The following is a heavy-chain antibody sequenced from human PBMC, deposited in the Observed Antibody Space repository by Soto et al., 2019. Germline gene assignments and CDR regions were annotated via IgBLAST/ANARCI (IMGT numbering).Heavy chain of an antibody. J-gene: IGHJ6*02. CDR1: GFTFGSYA. CDR2: ISGSGGST. CDR3: AKEKTYSSGWDGMDV. Sequence: EVQLLESGGGLVQTGGSLRLSCAASGFTFGSYAMSWVRQAPGKGLEWVSAISGSGGSTYYADSVKGRFTISRDNSKNTLYVQMNSLRAEDTAVYYCAKEKTYSSGWDGMDVWGQGTTVTVSS. D-gene: IGHD6-19*01. V-gene: IGHV3-23*01.